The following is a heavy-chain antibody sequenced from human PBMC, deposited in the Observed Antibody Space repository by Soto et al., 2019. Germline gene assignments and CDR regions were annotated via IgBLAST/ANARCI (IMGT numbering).Heavy chain of an antibody. J-gene: IGHJ4*02. CDR2: ISHSGERT. Sequence: EVQLLESGGGLAQPGGSLRLSCPASGFTFSGYTISWVRQAPGKGLEWVSTISHSGERTYYADTVKGRFAISRDNSKNTLYLQMNSLRAEATAVYFCTKDGWENWGQGTLVTVSS. D-gene: IGHD6-19*01. CDR3: TKDGWEN. V-gene: IGHV3-23*01. CDR1: GFTFSGYT.